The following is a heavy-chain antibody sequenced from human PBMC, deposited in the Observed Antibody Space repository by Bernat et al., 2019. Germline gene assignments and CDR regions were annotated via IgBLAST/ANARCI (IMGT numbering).Heavy chain of an antibody. V-gene: IGHV3-7*03. J-gene: IGHJ4*02. Sequence: EVQLVESGGDLVQPGGSLTLSCAASGFNFRIWWRRWIRQAPGKGREWVANIKGDGSETYYVDAVKGRFTISRDNTKNSMYLQMNSLRAEDTALYYCVRDTDYWGQGTLVTVSS. CDR1: GFNFRIWW. CDR2: IKGDGSET. CDR3: VRDTDY.